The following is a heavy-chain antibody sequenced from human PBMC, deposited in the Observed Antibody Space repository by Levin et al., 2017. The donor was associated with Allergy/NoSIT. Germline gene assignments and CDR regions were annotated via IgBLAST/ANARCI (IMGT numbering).Heavy chain of an antibody. Sequence: GSLRLSCAISGGSISTSNWWSWVRQPPGKGLEWIGEIYHSGSTNYNPSLKSRVTISVDKSKNQFSLKLSSVTAADTAVYYCARRDYYESSGYYRMWGQGTLVTVSS. J-gene: IGHJ4*02. CDR1: GGSISTSNW. CDR2: IYHSGST. D-gene: IGHD3-22*01. CDR3: ARRDYYESSGYYRM. V-gene: IGHV4-4*02.